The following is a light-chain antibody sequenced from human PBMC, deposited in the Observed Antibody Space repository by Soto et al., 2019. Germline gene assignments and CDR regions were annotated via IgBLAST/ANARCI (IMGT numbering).Light chain of an antibody. CDR1: SSDVGGYNY. J-gene: IGLJ3*02. V-gene: IGLV2-14*01. CDR2: EVS. CDR3: SSFRSGSTWV. Sequence: QSALTQPASVSGSPGQSITISCTGTSSDVGGYNYVSWYQQHPGKAPKLMIYEVSNRPSGVSNRFSGSKSGNTASLTISGLQGEDEADYYCSSFRSGSTWVFGGGTQLTGL.